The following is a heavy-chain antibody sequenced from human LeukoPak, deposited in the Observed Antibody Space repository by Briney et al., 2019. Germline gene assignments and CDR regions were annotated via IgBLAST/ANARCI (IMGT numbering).Heavy chain of an antibody. Sequence: SETLSLTCAVYGGSFSGYYWSWIRQPPGKGLEWIGEINHSGSTNYNPSLKSRVTISVDTSKNQFPLKLSSVTAADTAVYYCARVSRYFDWLLNPPYFDYWGQGTLVTVSS. CDR2: INHSGST. CDR1: GGSFSGYY. J-gene: IGHJ4*02. CDR3: ARVSRYFDWLLNPPYFDY. V-gene: IGHV4-34*01. D-gene: IGHD3-9*01.